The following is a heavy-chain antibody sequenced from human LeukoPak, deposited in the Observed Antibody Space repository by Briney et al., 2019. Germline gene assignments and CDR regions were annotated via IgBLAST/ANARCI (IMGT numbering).Heavy chain of an antibody. Sequence: GGSLRLSCAASGFTFSSYSMNWVRQAPGKGLEWVSYISSSSSTIYYADSVKGRFTTSRDNAKNSLYLHMNSLRAEDTAVYYCARISYTSGNDFDYWGQGTLVTVSS. J-gene: IGHJ4*02. D-gene: IGHD6-19*01. V-gene: IGHV3-48*01. CDR1: GFTFSSYS. CDR2: ISSSSSTI. CDR3: ARISYTSGNDFDY.